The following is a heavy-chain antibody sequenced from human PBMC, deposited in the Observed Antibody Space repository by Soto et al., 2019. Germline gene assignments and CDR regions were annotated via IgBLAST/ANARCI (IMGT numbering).Heavy chain of an antibody. CDR1: GFTFSNAW. V-gene: IGHV3-15*01. CDR2: IKSKTDGGTR. J-gene: IGHJ6*02. D-gene: IGHD1-26*01. CDR3: TRGSYQGNYYYYGMDV. Sequence: EVQLVESGGGLVKPGGSLRLSCAASGFTFSNAWMSWVRQVPGKGPEWVGRIKSKTDGGTRDYAAPVKGRFTISREDSKKTMYLQMNSLKAEDTGVYYCTRGSYQGNYYYYGMDVWGQGTTVTVSS.